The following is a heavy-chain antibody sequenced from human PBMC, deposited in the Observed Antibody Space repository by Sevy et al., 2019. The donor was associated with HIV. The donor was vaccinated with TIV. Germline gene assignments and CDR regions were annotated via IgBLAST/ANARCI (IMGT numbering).Heavy chain of an antibody. CDR1: GFIFSSYG. D-gene: IGHD1-26*01. V-gene: IGHV3-30*18. J-gene: IGHJ4*02. CDR3: VKGVVTWELLDY. Sequence: GGSLRLSCAASGFIFSSYGMHWVRQAPGKGLEWVTIISYDGSSKYYADSVKGRFTISRDNSENILYLQMNSLRTDDTAVYYCVKGVVTWELLDYWGQGTLVTVSS. CDR2: ISYDGSSK.